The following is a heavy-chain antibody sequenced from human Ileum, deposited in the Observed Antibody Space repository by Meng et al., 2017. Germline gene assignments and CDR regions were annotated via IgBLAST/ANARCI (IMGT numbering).Heavy chain of an antibody. CDR3: VRNDYCSGGTCYPHFDY. D-gene: IGHD2-15*01. CDR1: GGSINSYVW. Sequence: QVQLKGSGPGSVKPSGTLSLTCAVSGGSINSYVWWSWVRQAPGKGLEWIGEIYPGGSINYNPSLKSRVTISADTSKNQFSLSLDSVTAADTAVYYCVRNDYCSGGTCYPHFDYWGQGTLVTVSS. CDR2: IYPGGSI. V-gene: IGHV4-4*02. J-gene: IGHJ4*02.